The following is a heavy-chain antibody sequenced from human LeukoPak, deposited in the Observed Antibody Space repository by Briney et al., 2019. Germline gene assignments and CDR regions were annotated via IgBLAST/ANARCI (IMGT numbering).Heavy chain of an antibody. CDR1: GFTVSSNY. J-gene: IGHJ3*02. CDR3: ARVTAYYYDSSGYLDAFDI. V-gene: IGHV3-53*04. D-gene: IGHD3-22*01. Sequence: GGSLRLSCAASGFTVSSNYMSWVRQAPGKGLEWVSVIYSGGSTYYADSVKGRFTISRHNSKNTLYLQVNSLRAEDTAVYYCARVTAYYYDSSGYLDAFDIWGQGTMVTVSS. CDR2: IYSGGST.